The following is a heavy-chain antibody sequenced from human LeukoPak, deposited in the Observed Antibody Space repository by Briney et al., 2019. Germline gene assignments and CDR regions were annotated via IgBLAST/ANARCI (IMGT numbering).Heavy chain of an antibody. CDR1: GFIFRSYA. J-gene: IGHJ4*02. CDR2: ISSSGGRT. V-gene: IGHV3-23*01. D-gene: IGHD3-22*01. Sequence: GGSLRLSCAASGFIFRSYAMSWVRQAPGKGLESVSSISSSGGRTFYADSVKGRATISRDNSKNVLYLQVNSLRAEDTAVFYCANYSHDKSGYKNWGQGTLVTVSS. CDR3: ANYSHDKSGYKN.